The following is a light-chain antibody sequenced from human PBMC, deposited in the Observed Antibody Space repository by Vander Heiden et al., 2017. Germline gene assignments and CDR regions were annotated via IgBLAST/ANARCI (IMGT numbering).Light chain of an antibody. Sequence: DIQMTQSPSTLSASVGDRVTITCRASQSISNWLAWCQQKPGKAPKLLIYDASSLESGVPLRFSGSGSGTEFTLTISSLQPDDFATYYCQQDDSYPYTFGQGTKLEMK. V-gene: IGKV1-5*01. J-gene: IGKJ2*01. CDR1: QSISNW. CDR2: DAS. CDR3: QQDDSYPYT.